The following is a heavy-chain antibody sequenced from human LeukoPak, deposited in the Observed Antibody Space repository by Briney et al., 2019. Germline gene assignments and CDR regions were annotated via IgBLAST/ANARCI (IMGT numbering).Heavy chain of an antibody. CDR3: ASYFVGNGGRGY. CDR1: GDSINSGNSH. V-gene: IGHV4-30-4*01. Sequence: SQTLSLTCTVSGDSINSGNSHWTWIRQPPGKGLEWLGSVYDSWNNYYNPSLESRITMSVDTSKNQYPLELSSVIAADTAVYYCASYFVGNGGRGYWGQGALVTVSS. D-gene: IGHD3-10*02. CDR2: VYDSWNN. J-gene: IGHJ4*02.